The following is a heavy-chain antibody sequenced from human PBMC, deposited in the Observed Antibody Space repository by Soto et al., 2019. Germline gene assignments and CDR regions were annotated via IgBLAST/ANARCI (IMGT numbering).Heavy chain of an antibody. J-gene: IGHJ6*02. Sequence: QLQLQESGPGLVKPSETLSLTCTVSGGSISSSSYYWGWIRQPPGKGLEWIGSIYYSGSTYYNPSPKGRVTISVDTSKNQFSLKLSSVTAADTAVYYCARHSRYCSSTSCYAAYYYGMDVWGQGTTVTVSS. CDR3: ARHSRYCSSTSCYAAYYYGMDV. CDR1: GGSISSSSYY. CDR2: IYYSGST. V-gene: IGHV4-39*01. D-gene: IGHD2-2*01.